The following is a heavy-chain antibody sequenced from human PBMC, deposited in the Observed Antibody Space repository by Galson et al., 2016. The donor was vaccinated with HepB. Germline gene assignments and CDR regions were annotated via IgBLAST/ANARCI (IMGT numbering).Heavy chain of an antibody. CDR3: ARTWYYRILSGYYPYFDD. D-gene: IGHD3-9*01. Sequence: SLRLSCAASGFTVSSNYMTWVRQAPGKGLEWVSVIYSVGSKDYADTVKGRFTVSRDNANRSLYLQMNSLRAEDTAVYYCARTWYYRILSGYYPYFDDWGQGTLVTVSP. J-gene: IGHJ4*02. CDR1: GFTVSSNY. CDR2: IYSVGSK. V-gene: IGHV3-53*01.